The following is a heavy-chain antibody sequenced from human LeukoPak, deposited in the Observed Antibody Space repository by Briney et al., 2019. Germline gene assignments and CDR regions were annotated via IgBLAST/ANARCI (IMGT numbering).Heavy chain of an antibody. Sequence: ASVKVSCKASGYTFTSYYMHWVRQAPGQGLEWMGIINPSGGSTSYAQKFQGRVTMTRDMSTSTVYMELSSLRSEDTAVYYCARDRGVLWFGEQNAFDIWGQGTMVTVSS. CDR2: INPSGGST. CDR3: ARDRGVLWFGEQNAFDI. J-gene: IGHJ3*02. V-gene: IGHV1-46*01. CDR1: GYTFTSYY. D-gene: IGHD3-10*01.